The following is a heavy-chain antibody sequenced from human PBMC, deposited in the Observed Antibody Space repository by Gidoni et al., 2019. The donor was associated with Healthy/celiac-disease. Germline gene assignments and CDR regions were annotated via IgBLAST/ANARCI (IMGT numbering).Heavy chain of an antibody. CDR1: GFAFRSDA. CDR2: ISGSGGST. D-gene: IGHD1-26*01. CDR3: AKDPSRATGLDYYYYYGMDV. V-gene: IGHV3-23*01. J-gene: IGHJ6*02. Sequence: EVEILEAGGGLVQPGGSLRLSCAPSGFAFRSDALTWGRQAPGKGMASVSAISGSGGSTSYAYSVKCRFTISRDNSKNTLYLQRNSLRAEDTAVYYCAKDPSRATGLDYYYYYGMDVWGQGTTVTVSS.